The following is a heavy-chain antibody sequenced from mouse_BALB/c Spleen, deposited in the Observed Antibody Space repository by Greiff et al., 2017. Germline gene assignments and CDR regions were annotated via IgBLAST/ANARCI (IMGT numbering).Heavy chain of an antibody. CDR1: GYSFTDYN. J-gene: IGHJ3*01. Sequence: EVQLVESGPELVKPGASVKVSCKASGYSFTDYNMYWVKQSHGKSLEWIGYIDPYNGGTSYNQKFKGKATLTVDKSSSTAFMHLNSLTSEDSAVYYCARWNYYGSSYEAWFAYWGQGTLVTVSA. D-gene: IGHD1-1*01. V-gene: IGHV1S135*01. CDR3: ARWNYYGSSYEAWFAY. CDR2: IDPYNGGT.